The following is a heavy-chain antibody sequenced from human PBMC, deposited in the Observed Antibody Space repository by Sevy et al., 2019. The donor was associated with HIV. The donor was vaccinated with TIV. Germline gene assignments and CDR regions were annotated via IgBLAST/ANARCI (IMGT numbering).Heavy chain of an antibody. CDR1: EFTFSSYS. Sequence: GGSLRLSCATSEFTFSSYSMNWVRQAPGNGLEWVSSISGGGNYIYYADSVKGRFTISRDNAKNSLSLQMNSLRAEDTAVYYCARGTHDYGDYDRDAFDIWGQGTMVTVSS. D-gene: IGHD4-17*01. J-gene: IGHJ3*02. CDR2: ISGGGNYI. CDR3: ARGTHDYGDYDRDAFDI. V-gene: IGHV3-21*01.